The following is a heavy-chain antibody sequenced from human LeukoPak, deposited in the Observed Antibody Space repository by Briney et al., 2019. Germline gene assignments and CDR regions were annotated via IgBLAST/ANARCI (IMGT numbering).Heavy chain of an antibody. D-gene: IGHD6-6*01. Sequence: GGSLRLSCEGSGFSFSAYNMNWVRQAPGKGLESISYIGSSSATIFYADSVKGRFTISRDNAKNSLYLQMNSLRPEDTAVYFCARDRHVPGLYYYYMDVWGKGTTVTVSS. CDR1: GFSFSAYN. CDR3: ARDRHVPGLYYYYMDV. J-gene: IGHJ6*03. V-gene: IGHV3-48*01. CDR2: IGSSSATI.